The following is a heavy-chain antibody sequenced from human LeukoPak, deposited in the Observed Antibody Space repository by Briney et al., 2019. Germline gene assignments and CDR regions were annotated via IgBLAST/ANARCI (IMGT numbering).Heavy chain of an antibody. CDR2: IYYSGST. CDR3: ARGGSMVRGIHYYGMDV. CDR1: GGSISSGDYY. D-gene: IGHD3-10*01. J-gene: IGHJ6*04. Sequence: SQTLSLTCTVSGGSISSGDYYWSWIRQPPGKGLEWIGYIYYSGSTYYNPSLKSRVTISVDTSKNQFSLKLSSVTAADTAVYYCARGGSMVRGIHYYGMDVWGKGTTVTVSS. V-gene: IGHV4-30-4*01.